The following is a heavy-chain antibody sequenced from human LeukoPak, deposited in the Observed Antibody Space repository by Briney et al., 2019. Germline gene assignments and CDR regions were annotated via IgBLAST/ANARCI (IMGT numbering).Heavy chain of an antibody. J-gene: IGHJ4*02. V-gene: IGHV3-30*03. Sequence: GGSLRLSCAASGFTFSSYGMHWVRQAPGKGLEWVAVISYDGSNKYYADSVKGRFTISRDDSKNTLYLQMNSLRAEDTALYYCTREIDYWGQGTLVTVSS. CDR1: GFTFSSYG. CDR3: TREIDY. CDR2: ISYDGSNK.